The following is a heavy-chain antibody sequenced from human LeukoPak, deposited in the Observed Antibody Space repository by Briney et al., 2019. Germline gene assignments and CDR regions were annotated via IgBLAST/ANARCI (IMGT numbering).Heavy chain of an antibody. CDR2: INHSGST. Sequence: SETLSLTCAVYGGSFSGYYWSWIRQPPGKGLEWIGEINHSGSTNYNPSLKSRVTISVDTSKNQFSLKLRSVTAADTAVYYCARAPSAFDIWGQGTMVTVPS. CDR1: GGSFSGYY. CDR3: ARAPSAFDI. V-gene: IGHV4-34*01. J-gene: IGHJ3*02.